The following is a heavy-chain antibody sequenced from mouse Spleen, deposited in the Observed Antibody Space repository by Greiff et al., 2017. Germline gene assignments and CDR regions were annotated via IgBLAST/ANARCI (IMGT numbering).Heavy chain of an antibody. V-gene: IGHV1-64*01. CDR2: IHPNSGST. J-gene: IGHJ2*01. CDR1: GYTFTSYW. CDR3: ARGDWVDY. Sequence: LVESGAELVKPGASVKLSCKASGYTFTSYWMHWVKQRPGQGLEWIGMIHPNSGSTNYNEKFKGKATLTTDKSSSTAYMQLSRLTSEDSAVYFCARGDWVDYWGQGTTLTVSS. D-gene: IGHD4-1*01.